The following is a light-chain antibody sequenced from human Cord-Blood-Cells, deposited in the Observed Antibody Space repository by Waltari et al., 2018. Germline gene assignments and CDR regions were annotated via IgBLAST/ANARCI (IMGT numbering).Light chain of an antibody. V-gene: IGLV2-23*01. CDR2: EGS. CDR3: CSYAGSSTWV. CDR1: SSDVGSYNL. Sequence: QSALTQSASVSGSPGQSITISCTGTSSDVGSYNLVSWYQQHPGKAPKLMIYEGSKRPSGVSNRFSGSKPGNTASLTISGLQAEDEADYYCCSYAGSSTWVFGGGTKLTVL. J-gene: IGLJ3*02.